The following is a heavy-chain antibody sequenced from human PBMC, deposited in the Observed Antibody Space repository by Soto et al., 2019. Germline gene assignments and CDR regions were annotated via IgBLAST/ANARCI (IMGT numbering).Heavy chain of an antibody. J-gene: IGHJ4*02. V-gene: IGHV3-23*01. CDR1: AFTFSSYA. D-gene: IGHD3-22*01. Sequence: GGSLRLSCAASAFTFSSYAMNWVRQAPGKGLEWVSVITDSGGSTYYADSVKGRFTISRDNSKNTLYLQMNSLRAEDTAVYYCAKVHVYDSSGYSAFDYWGQGTLVT. CDR3: AKVHVYDSSGYSAFDY. CDR2: ITDSGGST.